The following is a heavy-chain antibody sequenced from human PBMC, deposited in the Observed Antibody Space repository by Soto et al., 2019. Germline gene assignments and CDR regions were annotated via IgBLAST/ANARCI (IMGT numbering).Heavy chain of an antibody. CDR2: INNNGVST. Sequence: GGSLRLSCAASGFTFSSYAMYWVRQAPGKGLEYVSAINNNGVSTYYANSVKGRFTISRDNSKNTMYLQMGSLRAEDMAVYYCARAVYSSGWTPPKYWGQGTLVTVSS. CDR1: GFTFSSYA. D-gene: IGHD6-19*01. V-gene: IGHV3-64*01. CDR3: ARAVYSSGWTPPKY. J-gene: IGHJ4*02.